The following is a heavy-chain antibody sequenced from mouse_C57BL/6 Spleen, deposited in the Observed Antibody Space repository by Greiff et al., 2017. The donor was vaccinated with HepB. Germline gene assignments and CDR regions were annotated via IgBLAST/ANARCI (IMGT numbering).Heavy chain of an antibody. V-gene: IGHV1-26*01. CDR2: INPNNGGT. Sequence: EVQLQQSGPELVKPGASVKISCKASGYTFPDYYMNWVKQSHGKSLEWIGDINPNNGGTSYNQKFKGKATLTVDKSSSTAYMELRSLTSEDSAVYYCARDYDSYAMDYWGQGTSVTVSS. D-gene: IGHD1-1*02. J-gene: IGHJ4*01. CDR1: GYTFPDYY. CDR3: ARDYDSYAMDY.